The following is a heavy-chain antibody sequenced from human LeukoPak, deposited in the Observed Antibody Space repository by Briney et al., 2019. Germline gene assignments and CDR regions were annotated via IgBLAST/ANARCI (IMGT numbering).Heavy chain of an antibody. CDR1: GGSISSYY. V-gene: IGHV4-59*12. D-gene: IGHD2-2*01. CDR2: IHYTGST. CDR3: ARDLCSSTSCYRYNWFDP. J-gene: IGHJ5*02. Sequence: PSETLSLTCTVSGGSISSYYWSWIRQSPGKGLECIGYIHYTGSTNYNPSLKSRVTISVETSKNQFSLKLKSVTAADTAVYYCARDLCSSTSCYRYNWFDPWGQGTLVTVSS.